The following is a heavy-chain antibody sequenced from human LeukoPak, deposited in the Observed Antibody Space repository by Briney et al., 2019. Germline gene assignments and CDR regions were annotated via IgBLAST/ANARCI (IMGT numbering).Heavy chain of an antibody. D-gene: IGHD5-24*01. Sequence: GESLNISCKGPGYIFTSYWIGWVRQIPGKGLEGMGIIYSRDSDTRYTPPLQGQVTISADKSISTAYLQWSSLKASDTAIYYCARREGGYNFDYWGQGTLVTVSS. CDR2: IYSRDSDT. CDR3: ARREGGYNFDY. CDR1: GYIFTSYW. J-gene: IGHJ4*02. V-gene: IGHV5-51*01.